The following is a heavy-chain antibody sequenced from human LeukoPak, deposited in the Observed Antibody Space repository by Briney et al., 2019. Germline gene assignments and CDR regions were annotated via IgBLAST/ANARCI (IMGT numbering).Heavy chain of an antibody. CDR2: ISWNSGNI. Sequence: GGSLRLSCAASGFTFDDYAMHWVRQAPGKGLEWVAGISWNSGNIGYADSVKGRFTISRDNAKNSLYLQMNSLRAEDTAFFYCAKSTSYDGSGSFDYWGQGTLVTVSS. J-gene: IGHJ4*02. V-gene: IGHV3-9*01. CDR1: GFTFDDYA. CDR3: AKSTSYDGSGSFDY. D-gene: IGHD3-22*01.